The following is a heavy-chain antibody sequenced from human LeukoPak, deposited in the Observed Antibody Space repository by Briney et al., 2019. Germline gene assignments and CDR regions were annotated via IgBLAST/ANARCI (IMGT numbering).Heavy chain of an antibody. CDR1: GFTFSSYA. CDR2: IIPIFGTA. J-gene: IGHJ4*02. D-gene: IGHD3-9*01. V-gene: IGHV1-69*01. CDR3: AILTGYYTGY. Sequence: GGSLRLSCAASGFTFSSYAISWVRQAPGQGLEWMGGIIPIFGTANYAQKFQGRVTITADESTSTAYMELSSLRSEDTAVYYCAILTGYYTGYWGQGTLVTVSS.